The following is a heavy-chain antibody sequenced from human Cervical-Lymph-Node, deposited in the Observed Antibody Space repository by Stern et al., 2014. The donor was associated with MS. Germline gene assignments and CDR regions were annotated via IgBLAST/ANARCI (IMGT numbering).Heavy chain of an antibody. D-gene: IGHD1-26*01. CDR3: ARGGGLVGYFDY. CDR2: ITPVLGTT. J-gene: IGHJ4*02. Sequence: QVQLVESGAEVKKPGSSVKVSCKASGDTFSSYAINWVRQGPGQGLEWMGVITPVLGTTIYAKKFQGRVTITADKATNTAYMELMTLRSEDTAVYYCARGGGLVGYFDYWGQGTLVSVSS. CDR1: GDTFSSYA. V-gene: IGHV1-69*06.